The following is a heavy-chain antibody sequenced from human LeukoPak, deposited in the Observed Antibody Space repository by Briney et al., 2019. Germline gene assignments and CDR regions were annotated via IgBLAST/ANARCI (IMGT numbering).Heavy chain of an antibody. CDR1: GFSLSTYW. J-gene: IGHJ4*02. CDR2: INNDGSST. Sequence: PGGSLRLSCAASGFSLSTYWMHWVRQAPGKGLVWVSRINNDGSSTTYADSVKGRFTISRDSANNTLYLQMNSLRAEDTAVYYCASNGSSSGWTGLFGYWGQGTLVTVSS. D-gene: IGHD6-19*01. CDR3: ASNGSSSGWTGLFGY. V-gene: IGHV3-74*01.